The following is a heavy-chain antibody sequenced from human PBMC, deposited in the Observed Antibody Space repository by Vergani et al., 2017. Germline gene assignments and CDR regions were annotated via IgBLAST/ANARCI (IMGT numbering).Heavy chain of an antibody. D-gene: IGHD6-13*01. CDR1: GYTFTSYY. J-gene: IGHJ6*02. CDR2: INPSGGST. V-gene: IGHV1-46*03. CDR3: ARALAGAILGHKAAAGTIYYYYGMDV. Sequence: QVQLVQSGAEVKKPGASVKVSCKASGYTFTSYYMHWVRQAPGQGLEWMGIINPSGGSTSYAQKFQGRVTMTRDTSTSTVYMELSSLRSDDTAVYYCARALAGAILGHKAAAGTIYYYYGMDVWGQGTTVTVSS.